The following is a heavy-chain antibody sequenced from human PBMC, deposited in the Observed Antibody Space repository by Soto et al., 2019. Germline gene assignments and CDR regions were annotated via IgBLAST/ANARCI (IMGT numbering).Heavy chain of an antibody. D-gene: IGHD5-18*01. CDR3: AREADRGYSYGSIDY. J-gene: IGHJ4*02. Sequence: SETLSLTCAVYGGSFSGYYWSWIRQPPGKGLEWIGEINHSGSTNYNPSLKSRVTISVDTSKNQFSLKLSSVTAADTAVYYCAREADRGYSYGSIDYWGQGTLVTAPQ. V-gene: IGHV4-34*01. CDR1: GGSFSGYY. CDR2: INHSGST.